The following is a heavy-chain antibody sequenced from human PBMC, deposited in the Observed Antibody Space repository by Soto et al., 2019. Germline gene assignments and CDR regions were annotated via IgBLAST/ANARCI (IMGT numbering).Heavy chain of an antibody. CDR1: GYRFSRYG. V-gene: IGHV1-18*01. CDR2: ISARDGNT. D-gene: IGHD5-12*01. CDR3: VRCGYGDVHDY. J-gene: IGHJ4*02. Sequence: VQLVQSGAEVKEPGASVQVSCKASGYRFSRYGFSWVRQAPGQGLEWMGWISARDGNTKWAKNLQGRVTMTTDTSTSTAYMELRRLIFDDTAVYYCVRCGYGDVHDYWGQGTLVTVSS.